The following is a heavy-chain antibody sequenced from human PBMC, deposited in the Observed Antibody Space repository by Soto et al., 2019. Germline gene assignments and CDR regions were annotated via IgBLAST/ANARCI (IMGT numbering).Heavy chain of an antibody. Sequence: GGSQRLSCVVAGFTFSSNHVNWVRQAPGKGLEWISYISSTYEIWYADSVKGRFTISRDNGRNSLFLQMSSLRDEDTAVYYCARDRDWAFDYWGLGTLVTVSS. CDR1: GFTFSSNH. V-gene: IGHV3-48*02. J-gene: IGHJ4*02. CDR2: ISSTYEI. CDR3: ARDRDWAFDY. D-gene: IGHD2-21*02.